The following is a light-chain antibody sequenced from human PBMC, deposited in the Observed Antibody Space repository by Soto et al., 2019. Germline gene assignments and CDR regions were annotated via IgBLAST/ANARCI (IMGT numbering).Light chain of an antibody. CDR2: DAS. J-gene: IGKJ1*01. CDR3: QQYNNWPPWT. Sequence: ILMTQSPATLSVSPGERATLSCRASQSVSNNLAWYQQKPGQAPSIHIYDASTRSTGIPARFSGSGSGKEFTHNISGLQSANFAVYYCQQYNNWPPWTFGEGTKVEIK. V-gene: IGKV3-15*01. CDR1: QSVSNN.